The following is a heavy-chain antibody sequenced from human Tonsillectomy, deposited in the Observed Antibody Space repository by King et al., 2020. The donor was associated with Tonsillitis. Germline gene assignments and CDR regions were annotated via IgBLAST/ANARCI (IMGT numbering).Heavy chain of an antibody. CDR2: IYYSGST. V-gene: IGHV4-31*03. CDR3: TRVPNCSSTSCYFAGAFDI. CDR1: GGSISSGGYY. J-gene: IGHJ3*02. D-gene: IGHD2-2*01. Sequence: QLQESGPGLVKPSQTLSLTCTVSGGSISSGGYYWSWIRQHPGKGLEWIGYIYYSGSTYYNPSLNSRVTISVDTSKNQFSLKLSSVTAADTAIYYCTRVPNCSSTSCYFAGAFDIWGQGTMVTVSS.